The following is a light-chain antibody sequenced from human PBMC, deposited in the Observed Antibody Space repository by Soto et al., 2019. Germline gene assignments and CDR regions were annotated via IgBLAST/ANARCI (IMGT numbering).Light chain of an antibody. CDR3: QRYDSYSVRT. J-gene: IGKJ1*01. V-gene: IGKV1-5*03. CDR2: KAS. CDR1: QTITTS. Sequence: DIQMTQSPSTLSASVGDGVTITCRASQTITTSLAWYQQKPGKAPKLLIYKASSLESGIPSRFSGSGSGTEFTLDISSLQPDDFATYYCQRYDSYSVRTCGQGTKVEI.